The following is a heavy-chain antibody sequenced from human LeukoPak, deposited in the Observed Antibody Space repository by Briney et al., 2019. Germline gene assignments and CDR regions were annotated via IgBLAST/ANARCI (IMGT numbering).Heavy chain of an antibody. V-gene: IGHV3-23*01. D-gene: IGHD6-6*01. Sequence: GGSLRLSCAASGFTFSGYWMSWVRQAQGKVLEWVSTITGGGDITKYADSVKGRFTISRDDPKSTLYLQMNSLRADNTAVYYCARDRRPWYFDLWGRGTLVTVSS. CDR3: ARDRRPWYFDL. CDR2: ITGGGDIT. J-gene: IGHJ2*01. CDR1: GFTFSGYW.